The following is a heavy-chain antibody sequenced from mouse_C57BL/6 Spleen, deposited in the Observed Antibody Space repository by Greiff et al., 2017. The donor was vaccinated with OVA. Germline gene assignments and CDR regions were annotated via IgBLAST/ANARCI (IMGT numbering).Heavy chain of an antibody. CDR3: TGGDYGSNYDYAMDY. CDR1: GYTFTDYE. Sequence: QVQLQQSGAELVRPGASVTLSCKASGYTFTDYEMHWVKQTPVHGLEWIGAIDPETGGTAYNQKFKGKAILTADKSSSTAYMELRSLTSEDSAVYDCTGGDYGSNYDYAMDYWGQGTSVTVSS. V-gene: IGHV1-15*01. J-gene: IGHJ4*01. D-gene: IGHD1-1*01. CDR2: IDPETGGT.